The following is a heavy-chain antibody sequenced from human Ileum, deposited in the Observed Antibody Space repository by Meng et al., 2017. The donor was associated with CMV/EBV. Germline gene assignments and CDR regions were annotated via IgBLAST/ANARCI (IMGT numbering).Heavy chain of an antibody. J-gene: IGHJ6*02. CDR1: GFTFSSYE. CDR2: ISSSGSTI. CDR3: ARFFGSGYYRYGMDV. V-gene: IGHV3-48*03. D-gene: IGHD3-3*01. Sequence: GGSLRLSCAASGFTFSSYEMNWVRQAPGKGLEWVSYISSSGSTIYYADSVKGRFTISRDNAKNSLYLQMNSLRAEDTAVYYCARFFGSGYYRYGMDVWGQGTTVTVSS.